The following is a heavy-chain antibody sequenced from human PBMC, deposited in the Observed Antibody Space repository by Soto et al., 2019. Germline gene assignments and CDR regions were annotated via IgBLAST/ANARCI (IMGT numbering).Heavy chain of an antibody. Sequence: EVQLLESGGGLVQPGGSLRLSCAASGFTFSSYAMSWVRQAPGKGLEWVSASSGSGGSTYYADSVQGRFTISSDNSKTPLSLQMNSLRAEDTAVYYCAKAPDAYNWNYYFDYWGQGTLVNVSS. CDR1: GFTFSSYA. CDR3: AKAPDAYNWNYYFDY. CDR2: SSGSGGST. D-gene: IGHD1-7*01. V-gene: IGHV3-23*01. J-gene: IGHJ4*02.